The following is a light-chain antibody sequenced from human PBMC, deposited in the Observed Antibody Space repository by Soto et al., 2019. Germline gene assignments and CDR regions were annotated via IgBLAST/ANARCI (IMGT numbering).Light chain of an antibody. CDR1: QSVSSN. CDR3: QQDNNWPPWT. Sequence: EVVMTQSPATLSVSPGERATLSCRASQSVSSNLAWYQQKPGQAPRLLIYGASTRATGIPARFSGSGSGTDCTLTISSLQSEDFAVYYCQQDNNWPPWTVGQGTKVEIK. V-gene: IGKV3-15*01. CDR2: GAS. J-gene: IGKJ1*01.